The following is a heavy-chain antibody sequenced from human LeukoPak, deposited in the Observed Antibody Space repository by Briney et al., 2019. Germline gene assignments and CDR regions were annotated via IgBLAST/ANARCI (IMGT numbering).Heavy chain of an antibody. D-gene: IGHD3-22*01. CDR1: GYTFTSYD. V-gene: IGHV1-8*03. J-gene: IGHJ5*02. CDR3: ARGRSMWYYDNSGYCATSSEYNWFDP. CDR2: MNPTSGNT. Sequence: GASVKVSCKASGYTFTSYDINWVRQANGQGIEWMGWMNPTSGNTGYAQKFQGRVTITRNTSISTAYMELSSLRSDDTSVYYCARGRSMWYYDNSGYCATSSEYNWFDPWGQGTLVTVSS.